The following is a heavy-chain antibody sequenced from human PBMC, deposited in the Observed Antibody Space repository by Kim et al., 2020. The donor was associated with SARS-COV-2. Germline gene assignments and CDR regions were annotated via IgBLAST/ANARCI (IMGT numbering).Heavy chain of an antibody. D-gene: IGHD1-20*01. CDR1: GFTVSSNY. CDR3: ASAFYYNWNVGAYFDC. J-gene: IGHJ4*01. CDR2: IYSGGST. Sequence: GGSLRLSCAASGFTVSSNYMSWVRQAPGKGLEWVSVIYSGGSTYYEDSVKGRFTISRDNSTNTLYLQLNSMRGEDKTVDYCASAFYYNWNVGAYFDCW. V-gene: IGHV3-53*01.